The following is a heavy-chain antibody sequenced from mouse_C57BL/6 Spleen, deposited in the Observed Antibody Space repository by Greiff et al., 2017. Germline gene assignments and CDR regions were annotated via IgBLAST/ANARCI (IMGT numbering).Heavy chain of an antibody. CDR3: ARYYYGSSYWYFDV. CDR1: GFSLTSSA. CDR2: IWTGGGT. V-gene: IGHV2-9-1*01. Sequence: VKLVESGPGLVAPSQSLSITCTVSGFSLTSSAISWVRQPPGKGLEWLGVIWTGGGTNYNSALKSRLSISKDNSKSQVFLKMNSLQTDDTARYYCARYYYGSSYWYFDVWGTGTTVTVSS. J-gene: IGHJ1*03. D-gene: IGHD1-1*01.